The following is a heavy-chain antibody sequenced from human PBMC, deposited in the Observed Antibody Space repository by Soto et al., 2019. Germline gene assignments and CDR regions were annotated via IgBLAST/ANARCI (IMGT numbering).Heavy chain of an antibody. Sequence: PGGSLRLSCAASGFTFSSYEMTWVRQAPGKGLEWVSYISSSGTNIYYADSVKGRFTVSRDNAKSSLYLQMESLRADDAATYYCARDRPVQYSDSSGYFDYWGQGALVTVSS. CDR1: GFTFSSYE. J-gene: IGHJ4*02. CDR2: ISSSGTNI. D-gene: IGHD3-22*01. CDR3: ARDRPVQYSDSSGYFDY. V-gene: IGHV3-48*03.